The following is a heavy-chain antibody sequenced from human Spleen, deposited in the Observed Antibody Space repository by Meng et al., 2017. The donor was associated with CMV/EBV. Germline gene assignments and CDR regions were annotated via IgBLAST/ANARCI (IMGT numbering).Heavy chain of an antibody. Sequence: GGSLRLSCAASGFTVSSNYMSWVRQAPGKGLEWVSVIYSGGSTYYADSVKGRFTISRDNSKNTLYLQMNSLRPEDTAVYYCAKGPYGYGEEDYYYYGMDVWGQGTTVTVSS. D-gene: IGHD5-18*01. J-gene: IGHJ6*02. CDR1: GFTVSSNY. CDR2: IYSGGST. CDR3: AKGPYGYGEEDYYYYGMDV. V-gene: IGHV3-66*02.